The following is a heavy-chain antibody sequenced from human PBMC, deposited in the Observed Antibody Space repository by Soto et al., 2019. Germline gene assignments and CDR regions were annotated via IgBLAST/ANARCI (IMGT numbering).Heavy chain of an antibody. J-gene: IGHJ6*03. Sequence: SLRLSCTASGFTFGDYAMSWVRQAPGKGLEWVGFIRSKAYGGTTEYAASVKGRFTISRDDSKSIAYLQMNSLKTEDTAVYYCTSNVGVAARPGYYYYMDVWGKGTTVTVSS. D-gene: IGHD6-6*01. CDR1: GFTFGDYA. CDR2: IRSKAYGGTT. V-gene: IGHV3-49*04. CDR3: TSNVGVAARPGYYYYMDV.